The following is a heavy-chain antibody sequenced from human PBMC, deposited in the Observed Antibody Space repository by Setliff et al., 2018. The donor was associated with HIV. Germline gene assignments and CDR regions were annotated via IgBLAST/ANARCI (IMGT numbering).Heavy chain of an antibody. CDR2: FDPEDGET. CDR1: GGTFSSYV. D-gene: IGHD3-10*01. V-gene: IGHV1-24*01. J-gene: IGHJ4*02. Sequence: ASVKVSCKASGGTFSSYVISWVRQAPGQGLEWMGGFDPEDGETIYAQKFQGRVTMTEDTSTDTAYMELSSLRSEDTAVYYCAGRAYGSGSYFDYWGQGTLVTVSS. CDR3: AGRAYGSGSYFDY.